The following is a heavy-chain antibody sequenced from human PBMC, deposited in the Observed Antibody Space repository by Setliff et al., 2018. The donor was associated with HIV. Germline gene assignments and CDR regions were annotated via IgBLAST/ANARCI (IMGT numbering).Heavy chain of an antibody. D-gene: IGHD6-19*01. CDR2: IRSKTYGGTT. CDR1: GLTLGDYA. V-gene: IGHV3-49*04. J-gene: IGHJ6*02. CDR3: TRDRYSSGWYGMDV. Sequence: PGGSLRLSCTASGLTLGDYAMSWVRQAPGKGLEWVGFIRSKTYGGTTEYAASVKGRFTISRDDSKSIAYLQMNSLKTEDTAVYYCTRDRYSSGWYGMDVWGQGTTVTVSS.